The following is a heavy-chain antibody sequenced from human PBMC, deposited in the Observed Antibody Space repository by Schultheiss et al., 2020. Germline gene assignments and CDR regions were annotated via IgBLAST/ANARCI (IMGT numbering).Heavy chain of an antibody. Sequence: ASVKVSCKVSGYTLTELSMHWVRQAPGKGLEWMGGFDPEDGETIYAQKFQGRVTMTEDTSTDTAYMELSSLRSEDTAVYYCATIFGVVIMGGWFDPWGQGTLVTVYS. D-gene: IGHD3-3*01. CDR2: FDPEDGET. CDR3: ATIFGVVIMGGWFDP. J-gene: IGHJ5*02. CDR1: GYTLTELS. V-gene: IGHV1-24*01.